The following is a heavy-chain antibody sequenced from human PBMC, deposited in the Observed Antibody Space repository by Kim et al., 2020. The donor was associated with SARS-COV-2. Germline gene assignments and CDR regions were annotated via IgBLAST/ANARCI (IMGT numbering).Heavy chain of an antibody. CDR2: ISSSSGYT. V-gene: IGHV3-11*03. D-gene: IGHD6-6*01. Sequence: GGSLRLSCAASGFTFSDYYMTWIRQAPGKGLEWVSYISSSSGYTNYADSVKGRFTISRDNAKNSLYLQMNSLRAEDTAVYYCASYSRSSSSYYWGQGTLV. CDR3: ASYSRSSSSYY. CDR1: GFTFSDYY. J-gene: IGHJ4*02.